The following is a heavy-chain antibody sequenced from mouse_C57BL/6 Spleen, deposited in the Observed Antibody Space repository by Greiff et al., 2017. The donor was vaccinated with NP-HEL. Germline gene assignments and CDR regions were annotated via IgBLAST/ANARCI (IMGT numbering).Heavy chain of an antibody. CDR1: GFSLTSYG. CDR3: AKSRMTTVVAPLDC. Sequence: QVQLQQSGPGLVQPSQSLSITCTVSGFSLTSYGVHWVRQPPGKGLEWLGVIWSGGSTDYNAAFISRLSISKDNSKSQVFFKMNRLQADDTAIYYWAKSRMTTVVAPLDCWGQGTLVTVSA. J-gene: IGHJ3*01. V-gene: IGHV2-4*01. D-gene: IGHD1-1*01. CDR2: IWSGGST.